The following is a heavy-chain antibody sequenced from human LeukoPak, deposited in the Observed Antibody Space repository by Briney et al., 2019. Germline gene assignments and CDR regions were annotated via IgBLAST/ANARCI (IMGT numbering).Heavy chain of an antibody. J-gene: IGHJ6*03. CDR3: ARDGAAYYDFWSGYYATYYYYYYMDV. CDR2: ISTGNGNT. Sequence: ASVKVSCKASGDTFIRYGISWVRQAPGQGLEWMGWISTGNGNTNYGQKFQGRVTMTTDTSTGTAYMELRSLRSDDTAMYYCARDGAAYYDFWSGYYATYYYYYYMDVWGKGTTVTVSS. D-gene: IGHD3-3*01. CDR1: GDTFIRYG. V-gene: IGHV1-18*01.